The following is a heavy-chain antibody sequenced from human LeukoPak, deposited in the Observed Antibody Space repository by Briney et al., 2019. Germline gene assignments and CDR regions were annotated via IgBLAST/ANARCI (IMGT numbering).Heavy chain of an antibody. V-gene: IGHV1-69*05. CDR1: GGTFSSYA. CDR3: ARAYYYDSSGWSFDY. CDR2: IIPIFGTA. J-gene: IGHJ4*02. Sequence: SVKVSCXASGGTFSSYAISWVRLAPGQGLEWMGRIIPIFGTANYAQKFQGRVTITTDESTSTAYMELSSLRSEDTAVYYCARAYYYDSSGWSFDYWGQGTLVTASS. D-gene: IGHD3-22*01.